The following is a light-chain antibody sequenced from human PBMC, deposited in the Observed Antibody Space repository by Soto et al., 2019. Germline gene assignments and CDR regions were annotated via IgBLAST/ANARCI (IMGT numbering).Light chain of an antibody. J-gene: IGKJ4*01. V-gene: IGKV1-12*01. CDR3: KQSKSFPLT. Sequence: DMHMTQSPSSLSASVCGRRTTTYRASQGIDRWLAWYQQKPGEAPKVLIYAASSLRSGVPSRFSGSGYGTDFSLTISSLQPEDLATYYCKQSKSFPLTFGGGTKVDIK. CDR1: QGIDRW. CDR2: AAS.